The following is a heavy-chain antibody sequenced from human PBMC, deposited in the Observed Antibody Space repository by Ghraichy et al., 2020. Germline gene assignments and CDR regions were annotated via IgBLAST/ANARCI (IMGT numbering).Heavy chain of an antibody. J-gene: IGHJ4*02. D-gene: IGHD1-14*01. Sequence: SETLSLTCAVYGGSFSGYYWSWIRQPPGKGLEWIGEINHSGSTNYNPSLKSRVTISVDTSKNQFSLKLSSVTAADTAVYYCARGGFKNLDYWRQGTLLTV. CDR2: INHSGST. V-gene: IGHV4-34*01. CDR3: ARGGFKNLDY. CDR1: GGSFSGYY.